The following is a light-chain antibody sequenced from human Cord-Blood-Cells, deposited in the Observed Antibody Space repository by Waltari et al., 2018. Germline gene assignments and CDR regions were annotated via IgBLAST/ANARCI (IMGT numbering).Light chain of an antibody. J-gene: IGKJ2*01. V-gene: IGKV3-11*01. CDR3: QQRSNWPPPMYT. CDR1: QSVSSY. Sequence: DIVLTQSPATLSLSPGERATLSCRASQSVSSYLAWYQQKPGQAPRLLIYDASNRAPCIPARFKGSGSGTDFTLTISSLEPEDFAVYYCQQRSNWPPPMYTFDQGTKLEIK. CDR2: DAS.